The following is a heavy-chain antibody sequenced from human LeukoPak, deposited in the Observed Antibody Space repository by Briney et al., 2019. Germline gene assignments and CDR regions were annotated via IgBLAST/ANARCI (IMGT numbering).Heavy chain of an antibody. CDR2: INPNSGDT. D-gene: IGHD3-16*01. CDR3: ARGGEDFNNWFDP. V-gene: IGHV1-2*02. J-gene: IGHJ5*02. Sequence: GASVKVSCKASGYTFTGYYMHWVRQAPGQGLEWMGWINPNSGDTNYAQKFQGRVTMTRDTSISTAYMELSRLRSDDTAVYYCARGGEDFNNWFDPWGQGTLVTVSS. CDR1: GYTFTGYY.